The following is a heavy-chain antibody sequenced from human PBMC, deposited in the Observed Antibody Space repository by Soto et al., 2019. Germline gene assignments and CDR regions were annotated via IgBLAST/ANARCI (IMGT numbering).Heavy chain of an antibody. D-gene: IGHD2-8*01. CDR3: ARTKWAYYYMDV. CDR2: MNPNSGNT. Sequence: ASVKASCKASGYTFTSYDINWVRQATGQGLEWMGWMNPNSGNTGYAQKFQGRVTMTRNTSISTAYMELSSLRSEDTAVYYCARTKWAYYYMDVWGKGTTVTVSS. V-gene: IGHV1-8*01. CDR1: GYTFTSYD. J-gene: IGHJ6*03.